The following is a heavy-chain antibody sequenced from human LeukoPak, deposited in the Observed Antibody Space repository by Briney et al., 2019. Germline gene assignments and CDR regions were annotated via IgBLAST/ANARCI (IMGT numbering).Heavy chain of an antibody. J-gene: IGHJ4*02. CDR2: IYSGGST. D-gene: IGHD5-12*01. V-gene: IGHV3-53*01. CDR1: GGSISSGGYY. Sequence: LSLTCTASGGSISSGGYYMSWVRQAPGKGLVWVSVIYSGGSTYYADSVKGRFTISRDNSKNTLYLQMNSLRAEDTAVYYCARESGYDHFDYWGQGTLVTVSS. CDR3: ARESGYDHFDY.